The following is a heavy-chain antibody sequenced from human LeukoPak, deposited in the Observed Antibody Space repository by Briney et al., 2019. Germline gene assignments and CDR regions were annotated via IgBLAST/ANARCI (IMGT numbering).Heavy chain of an antibody. D-gene: IGHD2-8*01. CDR1: GFTFSSYS. V-gene: IGHV3-48*02. J-gene: IGHJ4*02. CDR3: ARENSKDGDYVDY. CDR2: ISSSSSTI. Sequence: PGGSLRLSCAASGFTFSSYSMNWVRQAPGKGLEWVSYISSSSSTIYYADSVKGRFTISRDNAKNSLYLRMNSLRDEDTAVYYCARENSKDGDYVDYWGQGTLVTVSS.